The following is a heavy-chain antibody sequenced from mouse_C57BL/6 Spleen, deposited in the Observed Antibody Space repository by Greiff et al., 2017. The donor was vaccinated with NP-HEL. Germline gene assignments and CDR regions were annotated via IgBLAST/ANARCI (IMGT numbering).Heavy chain of an antibody. CDR1: GYSITSGYY. D-gene: IGHD1-1*01. CDR2: ISYDGSN. CDR3: ARVRSSYDYFDY. J-gene: IGHJ2*01. Sequence: EVKLMESGPGLVKPSQSLSLTCSVTGYSITSGYYWNWIRQFPGNKLEWMGYISYDGSNNYNPTLKNRISITRDTSKNQFFLTLNSVTTEDTATYYCARVRSSYDYFDYWGQGTTLTVSS. V-gene: IGHV3-6*01.